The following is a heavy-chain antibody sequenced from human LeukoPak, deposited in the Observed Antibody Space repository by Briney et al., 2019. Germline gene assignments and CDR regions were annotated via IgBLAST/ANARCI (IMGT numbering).Heavy chain of an antibody. Sequence: PSETLSLTCTVSGGSISSGSYYWSWIRQPAGKGREWIGRIYTCGSTNYNPSLKSRVTISVDTSKNQFSLKLSSVTAADTAVYYCARTYCSSTSCYTGRYYYYYMDVWGKGTTVTVSS. D-gene: IGHD2-2*02. CDR3: ARTYCSSTSCYTGRYYYYYMDV. J-gene: IGHJ6*03. CDR1: GGSISSGSYY. V-gene: IGHV4-61*02. CDR2: IYTCGST.